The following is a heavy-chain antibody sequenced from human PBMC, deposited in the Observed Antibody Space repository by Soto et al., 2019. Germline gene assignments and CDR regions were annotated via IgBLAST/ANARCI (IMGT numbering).Heavy chain of an antibody. CDR1: GFTFSSYS. CDR2: ISSSSSYI. J-gene: IGHJ6*02. D-gene: IGHD2-2*02. Sequence: GGSLRLSCAASGFTFSSYSMNWVRQAPGKGLEWVSSISSSSSYIYYADSVKGRFTISRDNAKNSLYLQMNSLRAEDTAVYYCARDTVVVPAAIGNYYYYGMDVCGQGTTVTVSS. V-gene: IGHV3-21*01. CDR3: ARDTVVVPAAIGNYYYYGMDV.